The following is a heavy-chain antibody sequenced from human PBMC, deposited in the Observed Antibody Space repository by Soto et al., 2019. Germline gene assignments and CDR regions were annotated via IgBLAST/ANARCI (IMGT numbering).Heavy chain of an antibody. V-gene: IGHV5-51*03. CDR2: IYPGDSDT. CDR1: GYSFTSHR. CDR3: AMRGRGIGWYYYGMDV. Sequence: EVQLVQSGAEVKKPGESLNISCKGSGYSFTSHRNVWVRQMPGKGLEWMGSIYPGDSDTRYSPSFQGQVTISADKSLSTAYRQWSSLKASYTAMYYCAMRGRGIGWYYYGMDVWCQGTTVTVSS. D-gene: IGHD3-10*01. J-gene: IGHJ6*02.